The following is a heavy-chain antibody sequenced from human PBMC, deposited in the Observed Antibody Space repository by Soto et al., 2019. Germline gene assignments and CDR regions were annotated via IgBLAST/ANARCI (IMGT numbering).Heavy chain of an antibody. Sequence: PGRCLRLSWAASGFTSSSNSMSWVRQAQKKGLEWLSVISGSGGSTYYADSVKGRFTIPRDNSKNTLYLQMNSLRAEDTAVYYCAKDPNVVVVAATPGVWGKGTTVTVSS. V-gene: IGHV3-23*01. CDR1: GFTSSSNS. CDR2: ISGSGGST. D-gene: IGHD2-15*01. CDR3: AKDPNVVVVAATPGV. J-gene: IGHJ6*04.